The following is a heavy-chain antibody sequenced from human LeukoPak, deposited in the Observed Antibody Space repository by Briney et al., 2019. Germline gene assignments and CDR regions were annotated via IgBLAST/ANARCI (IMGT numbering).Heavy chain of an antibody. V-gene: IGHV4-59*06. CDR3: ATADWESFYFDS. J-gene: IGHJ4*02. Sequence: SETLSLTCTLSGGSISSYYWSWIRQHPGKGLEWIGFTSYSEGTYYNPSLMSRITISVDRSQNQFSLKMRDVTAADTAVYFCATADWESFYFDSWGQGALVAVSS. CDR2: TSYSEGT. CDR1: GGSISSYY. D-gene: IGHD1-26*01.